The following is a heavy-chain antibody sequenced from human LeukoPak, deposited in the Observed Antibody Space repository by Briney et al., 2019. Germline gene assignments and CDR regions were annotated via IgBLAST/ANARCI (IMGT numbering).Heavy chain of an antibody. CDR2: ISAYNGNT. CDR3: ARCRQQLGRYNWFDP. CDR1: GYTFINYV. Sequence: ASVKVSCKASGYTFINYVISWVRQAPGQGLEWMGWISAYNGNTNYAQKLQGRVTMTTDTSTSTAYMKLRSLRSDDTAVYYCARCRQQLGRYNWFDPWGQGTLVTVSS. J-gene: IGHJ5*02. V-gene: IGHV1-18*01. D-gene: IGHD6-13*01.